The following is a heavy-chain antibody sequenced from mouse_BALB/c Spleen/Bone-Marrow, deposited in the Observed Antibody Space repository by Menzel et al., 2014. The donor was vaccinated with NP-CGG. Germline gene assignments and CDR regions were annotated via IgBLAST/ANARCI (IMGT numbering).Heavy chain of an antibody. CDR1: GYTFTSYW. CDR3: TRRYEIYYAMDY. J-gene: IGHJ4*01. D-gene: IGHD2-14*01. CDR2: IYPGSGST. Sequence: LQQSGSELVRPGASVKLSCKASGYTFTSYWMHWVKQRPGQGLEWIGNIYPGSGSTNYDEKFKSKATLTVDTSSSTAYMQLSSLTSEDFAVYYCTRRYEIYYAMDYWGQGTSVTVSS. V-gene: IGHV1S22*01.